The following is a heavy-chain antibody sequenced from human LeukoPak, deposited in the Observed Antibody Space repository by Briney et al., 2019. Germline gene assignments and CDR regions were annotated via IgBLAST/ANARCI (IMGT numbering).Heavy chain of an antibody. J-gene: IGHJ4*02. D-gene: IGHD6-19*01. CDR1: GFTFSSYA. CDR2: ISGSGGST. V-gene: IGHV3-23*01. CDR3: AKDRGGSGWYDWSYYFDY. Sequence: GGSLRLSCAASGFTFSSYAMSWVRQAPGKGLEWVSAISGSGGSTYYADSVKGRFTISRDNSKNTLYLQMNSLRAEDTAVYYCAKDRGGSGWYDWSYYFDYWGQGTLVTVSS.